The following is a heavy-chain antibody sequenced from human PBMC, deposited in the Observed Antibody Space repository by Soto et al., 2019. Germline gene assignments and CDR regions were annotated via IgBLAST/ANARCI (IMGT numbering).Heavy chain of an antibody. D-gene: IGHD6-6*01. CDR1: GGSFSGYY. CDR3: ARVHTEEYSSSFGDYGMGV. J-gene: IGHJ6*02. V-gene: IGHV4-34*01. CDR2: INHSGST. Sequence: PSETLSLTCAVYGGSFSGYYWSWIRQPPGKGLEWIGEINHSGSTNYNPSLKSRVTISVDTSKNQFSLKLSSVTAADTAVYYCARVHTEEYSSSFGDYGMGVWGQGTTVTVSS.